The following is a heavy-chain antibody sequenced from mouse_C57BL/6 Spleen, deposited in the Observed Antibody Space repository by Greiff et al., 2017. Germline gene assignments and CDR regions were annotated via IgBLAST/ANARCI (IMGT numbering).Heavy chain of an antibody. J-gene: IGHJ2*01. CDR3: ARGDGYSGFDY. V-gene: IGHV1-82*01. CDR1: GYAFSSSW. Sequence: QVQLQQSGPELVKPGASVKISCKASGYAFSSSWMNWVKQRPGKGLEWIGRIYPGDGDTNYNGKFKGKATLTADKSSSTAYMQLSSLTSEDSAVYFCARGDGYSGFDYWGQGTTLTVSS. CDR2: IYPGDGDT. D-gene: IGHD2-3*01.